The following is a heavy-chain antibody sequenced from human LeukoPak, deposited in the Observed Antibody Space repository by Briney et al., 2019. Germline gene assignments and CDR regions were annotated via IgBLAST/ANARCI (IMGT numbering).Heavy chain of an antibody. Sequence: PSETLSLTCTVSGGSVSSGSHYWSWIRQPPGKGLERIGYIYYSGSTNYNPSLKSRVTISVDTSKNQFSLKLSSVTAADTAVYYCARDGGYCSGGSCYSIASYWGQGTLVTVSS. J-gene: IGHJ4*02. CDR3: ARDGGYCSGGSCYSIASY. D-gene: IGHD2-15*01. CDR1: GGSVSSGSHY. CDR2: IYYSGST. V-gene: IGHV4-61*01.